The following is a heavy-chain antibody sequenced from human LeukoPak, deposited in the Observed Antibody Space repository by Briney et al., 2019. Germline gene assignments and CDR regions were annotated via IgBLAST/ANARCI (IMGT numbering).Heavy chain of an antibody. J-gene: IGHJ4*02. CDR3: ARGVRSSTSCYLDY. V-gene: IGHV4-31*03. Sequence: SQTLSLTCTVSGGSISSGGYYWSWIRQHPGKGLEWIGYIYYSGSTYYNPSLKSRVTISVDTSKNQFSLKLSSVTAADTAVYYCARGVRSSTSCYLDYWGQGTLVTVSS. CDR2: IYYSGST. D-gene: IGHD2-2*01. CDR1: GGSISSGGYY.